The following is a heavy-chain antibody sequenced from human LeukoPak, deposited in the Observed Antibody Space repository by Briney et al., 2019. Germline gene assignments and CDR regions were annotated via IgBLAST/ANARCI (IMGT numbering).Heavy chain of an antibody. CDR1: GFTFSGYD. V-gene: IGHV3-23*01. Sequence: GGSLRLSCAASGFTFSGYDMSWVRQGPGTGLEWVSSISGSGGRTYYADSVKGRFTISRDNSKNTLDLQMNSLRTEDTAVYYCAKDHSGSYYGMDVWGQGTTVTVSS. D-gene: IGHD1-26*01. J-gene: IGHJ6*02. CDR2: ISGSGGRT. CDR3: AKDHSGSYYGMDV.